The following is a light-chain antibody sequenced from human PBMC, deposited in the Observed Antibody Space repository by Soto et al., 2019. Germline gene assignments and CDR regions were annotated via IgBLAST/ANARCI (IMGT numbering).Light chain of an antibody. CDR2: AAS. CDR3: QQSSSIPRT. CDR1: QNINIY. J-gene: IGKJ2*01. V-gene: IGKV1-39*01. Sequence: DIQMAQSPSSLSASVGDRVTITCRASQNINIYLNRYQQKPGKAPKVLIYAASSLQSGVPSRFSGSGSGTDFTLTISSLQPEDFATYYCQQSSSIPRTFGQGTKLEIK.